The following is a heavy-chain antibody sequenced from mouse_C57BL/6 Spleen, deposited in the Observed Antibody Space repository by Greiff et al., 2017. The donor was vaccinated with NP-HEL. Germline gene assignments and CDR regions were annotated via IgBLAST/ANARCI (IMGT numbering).Heavy chain of an antibody. CDR1: GYSITSGSY. CDR3: ARGHYYGSSVYYFDY. Sequence: ESGPGLVKPSQSLSLTCSVTGYSITSGSYWNWIRQFPGNQLEWMGYISYDGSNNYNPSLKNRISITPDTSKNQFFLKLNSVTTEDTATYYCARGHYYGSSVYYFDYWGQGTTLTVSS. CDR2: ISYDGSN. V-gene: IGHV3-6*01. D-gene: IGHD1-1*01. J-gene: IGHJ2*01.